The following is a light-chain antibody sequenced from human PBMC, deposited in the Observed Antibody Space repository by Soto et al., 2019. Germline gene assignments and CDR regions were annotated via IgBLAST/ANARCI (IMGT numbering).Light chain of an antibody. CDR3: QQFDNLIT. Sequence: EIVLTQSPATLSLSPGERATLSCGASQRISNNNLAWNQQKPGLALRLLIYDASNRAAGIPDRFSGSGSGTDFTLTISRLEPEDFAAYYCQQFDNLITFGGGTKVDIK. CDR1: QRISNNN. CDR2: DAS. V-gene: IGKV3D-20*01. J-gene: IGKJ4*01.